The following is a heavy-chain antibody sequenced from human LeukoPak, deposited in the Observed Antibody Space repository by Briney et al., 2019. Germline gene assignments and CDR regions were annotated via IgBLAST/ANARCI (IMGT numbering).Heavy chain of an antibody. CDR1: GRTFSRYT. Sequence: ASVKVSCKASGRTFSRYTISWVRHAPGQGLEWMGRIYPILGIAKYAQKFQGRVTITADKSTSTAYMELSSLRSEDTAVYYCARGEPLTVQPDYWGQGTLVTVSS. D-gene: IGHD1-14*01. CDR2: IYPILGIA. V-gene: IGHV1-69*02. CDR3: ARGEPLTVQPDY. J-gene: IGHJ4*02.